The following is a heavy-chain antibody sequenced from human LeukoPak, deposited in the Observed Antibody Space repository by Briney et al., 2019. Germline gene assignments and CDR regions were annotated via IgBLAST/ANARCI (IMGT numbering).Heavy chain of an antibody. Sequence: ASVKVYCKASGYTFTSYDMNWVRQAPGQGLEWMGWSITNTGNPTYAQGFTGRFVFSLDTSVSTAYLQICSLKAEDTAVYYCARGGFGEFPNWFDPWGQGTLVTVSS. CDR3: ARGGFGEFPNWFDP. CDR2: SITNTGNP. CDR1: GYTFTSYD. V-gene: IGHV7-4-1*01. J-gene: IGHJ5*02. D-gene: IGHD3-10*01.